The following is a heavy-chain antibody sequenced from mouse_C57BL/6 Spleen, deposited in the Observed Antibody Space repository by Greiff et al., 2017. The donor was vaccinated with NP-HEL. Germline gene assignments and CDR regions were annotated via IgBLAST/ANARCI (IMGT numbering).Heavy chain of an antibody. CDR1: GFSLTSYG. D-gene: IGHD2-4*01. J-gene: IGHJ3*01. V-gene: IGHV2-2*01. CDR2: IWSGGST. CDR3: ASFYYDYDGFAY. Sequence: VQLKESGPGLVQPSQSLSITCTVSGFSLTSYGVHWVRQSPGKGLEWLGVIWSGGSTDYNAAFISRLSISKDNSKSQVFFKMNSLQADDTAIYYCASFYYDYDGFAYWGQGTLVTVSA.